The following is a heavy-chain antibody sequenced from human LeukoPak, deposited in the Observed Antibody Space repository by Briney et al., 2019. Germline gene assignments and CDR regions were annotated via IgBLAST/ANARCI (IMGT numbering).Heavy chain of an antibody. CDR1: GFTFSSYW. CDR2: IKQDGSEK. CDR3: ARAPLGYTYYYYYGMDV. V-gene: IGHV3-7*01. D-gene: IGHD5-18*01. Sequence: GGSLSLSCAASGFTFSSYWMSWVRQAPGKGLEWVANIKQDGSEKYYVDSVKGRFTISRDNAKNSLYLQMNSLRAEDTAVYYCARAPLGYTYYYYYGMDVWGQGTTVTVSS. J-gene: IGHJ6*02.